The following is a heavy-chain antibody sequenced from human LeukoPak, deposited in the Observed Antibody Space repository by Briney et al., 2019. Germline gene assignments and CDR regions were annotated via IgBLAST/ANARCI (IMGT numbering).Heavy chain of an antibody. J-gene: IGHJ4*02. Sequence: PSETLSLTCAVSGGSISSSYWSWIRQPPGKGLEWIGYIYYSGSTIYNPSLKSRGTISVDTSKNHFSLKLSSVTAADTAVYYCARGGYSYYYFDYWSQGTLSPSPQ. CDR3: ARGGYSYYYFDY. CDR2: IYYSGST. V-gene: IGHV4-59*01. D-gene: IGHD5-18*01. CDR1: GGSISSSY.